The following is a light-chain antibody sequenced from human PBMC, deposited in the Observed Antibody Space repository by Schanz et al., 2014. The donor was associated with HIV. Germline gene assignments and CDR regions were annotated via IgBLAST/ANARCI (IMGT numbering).Light chain of an antibody. J-gene: IGKJ4*01. CDR1: QRLSSAY. CDR2: ATS. CDR3: QQYGSSLVT. V-gene: IGKV3-20*01. Sequence: EIVLTQSPGSLSLSPGGRATLSCGASQRLSSAYLAWYQQKRAQPPRLVIYATSTRAAGIPDRFSGTGSGTDFTLTISRLEPEDFAVYYCQQYGSSLVTFGGGTKVEIK.